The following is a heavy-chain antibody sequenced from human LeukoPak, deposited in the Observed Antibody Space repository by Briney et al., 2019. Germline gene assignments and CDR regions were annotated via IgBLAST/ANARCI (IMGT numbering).Heavy chain of an antibody. CDR1: GGSISSYY. CDR3: ARVSPTYYYGMDV. J-gene: IGHJ6*02. V-gene: IGHV4-59*01. CDR2: IYYSGST. Sequence: SETLSLTCTVSGGSISSYYWSWIRRPPGKGLEWIGYIYYSGSTNYNPSLKSRVTISVDTSKNQFSLKLSSVTAADTAVYYCARVSPTYYYGMDVWGQGTTVTVSS.